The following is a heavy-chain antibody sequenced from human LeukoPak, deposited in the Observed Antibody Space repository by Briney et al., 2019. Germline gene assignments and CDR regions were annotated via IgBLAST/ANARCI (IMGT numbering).Heavy chain of an antibody. CDR3: ARGQRWLATRYYFDY. Sequence: SETLSLTCAVYGGSFSGYYWSWIRQPPGKGLEWIGEINHSGSTNYNPSLKSRVTVSVDTSKNQFSLKLSSVTAADTAVYHCARGQRWLATRYYFDYWGQGTLVTVSS. D-gene: IGHD6-19*01. CDR1: GGSFSGYY. CDR2: INHSGST. V-gene: IGHV4-34*01. J-gene: IGHJ4*02.